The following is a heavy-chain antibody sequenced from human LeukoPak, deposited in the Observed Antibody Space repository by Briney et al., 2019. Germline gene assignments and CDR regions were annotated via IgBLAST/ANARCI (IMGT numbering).Heavy chain of an antibody. CDR1: GDSASSNSAA. CDR3: ARDPSRPAVAGNDAFDI. Sequence: SQTLSLTCVISGDSASSNSAAWNWIRQSPSRGLEWLGRTYYRSKWYNDYAVSVKSRITINPDTSKNQFSLQLNSVTPEDTAVYYCARDPSRPAVAGNDAFDIWGQGTMVTVSS. CDR2: TYYRSKWYN. J-gene: IGHJ3*02. D-gene: IGHD6-19*01. V-gene: IGHV6-1*01.